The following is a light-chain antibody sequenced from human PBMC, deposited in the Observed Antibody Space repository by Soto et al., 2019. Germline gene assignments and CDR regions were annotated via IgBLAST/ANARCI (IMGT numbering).Light chain of an antibody. CDR2: YEN. CDR1: RSNIGGNA. CDR3: GSWDSSMSAYV. J-gene: IGLJ1*01. V-gene: IGLV1-51*01. Sequence: QSVLTQPPSGSAAPGQKATISCSGSRSNIGGNAVSWYQPLPGTGPKLLIYYENKRPSGIPDRGSGSKSGTSATLGITGFQTWDEADYYCGSWDSSMSAYVVGTGTKV.